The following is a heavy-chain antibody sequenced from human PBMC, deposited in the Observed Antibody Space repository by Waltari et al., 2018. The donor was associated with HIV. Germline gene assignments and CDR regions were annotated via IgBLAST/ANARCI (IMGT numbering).Heavy chain of an antibody. J-gene: IGHJ2*01. CDR1: GGSITSRSYY. V-gene: IGHV4-39*01. Sequence: QLQLQESGPGLVKPSETLSLMCSVSGGSITSRSYYWGWVRQPPGEGLEWFGSISYSGNTYYNPSLKSRVTISTDTSKNQFSLKLTSVTGTDTAVYYCARHVGGTLMSRYFDLWGRGTLVSVSS. CDR3: ARHVGGTLMSRYFDL. CDR2: ISYSGNT. D-gene: IGHD3-16*01.